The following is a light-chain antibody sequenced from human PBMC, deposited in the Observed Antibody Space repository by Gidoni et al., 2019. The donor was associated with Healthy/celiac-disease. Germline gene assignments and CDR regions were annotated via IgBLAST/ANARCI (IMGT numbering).Light chain of an antibody. J-gene: IGLJ2*01. Sequence: SVSGSPGQSITISCTGTSSDVSGYNYVSWYQQHPGKAPKLMIYEVSNRPSGVSNRFSGSKSGNTASLTISGLQAEDEADYYCSSYTSSSTVVFGGGTKLTVL. V-gene: IGLV2-14*01. CDR2: EVS. CDR1: SSDVSGYNY. CDR3: SSYTSSSTVV.